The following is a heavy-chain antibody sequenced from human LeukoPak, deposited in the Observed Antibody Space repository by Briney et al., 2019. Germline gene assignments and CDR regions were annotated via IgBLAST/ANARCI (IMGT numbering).Heavy chain of an antibody. CDR2: IYYSGST. D-gene: IGHD6-6*01. J-gene: IGHJ3*02. CDR1: GGSISSHY. V-gene: IGHV4-59*11. CDR3: ARGYSSYAFDI. Sequence: KSSETPSLTCTVSGGSISSHYWSWIRQPPGKGLEWIGYIYYSGSTNYNPSLKSRVTISVDTSKNQFSLKLSSVTAADTAVYYCARGYSSYAFDIWGQGTMVTVSS.